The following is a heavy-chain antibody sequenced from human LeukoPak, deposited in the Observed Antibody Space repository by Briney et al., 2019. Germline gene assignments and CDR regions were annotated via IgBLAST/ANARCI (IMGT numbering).Heavy chain of an antibody. V-gene: IGHV1-69*13. CDR1: GGTFSSYA. D-gene: IGHD2-2*01. CDR2: IIPIFGTA. J-gene: IGHJ4*02. CDR3: ARCSVVPAAYDY. Sequence: ASVKVSCKASGGTFSSYAISWVRQAPGQGLEWMGGIIPIFGTANYAQKFQGRVTITADESTSTAYMELGSLRSEDTAVYYCARCSVVPAAYDYWGQGTLVTVSS.